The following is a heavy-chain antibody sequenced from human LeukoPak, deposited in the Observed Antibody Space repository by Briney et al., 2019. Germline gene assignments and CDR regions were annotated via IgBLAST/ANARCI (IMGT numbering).Heavy chain of an antibody. Sequence: SETLSLTCTVSGGSISSYYWSWIRQPPGKGLEWIGYIYYSGSTNYNPSLKSRVTISVDTSKNQSSLKLSSVTAADTAVYYCARHGADAYYDILTGYYKGNWFDPWGQGTLVTVSS. J-gene: IGHJ5*02. D-gene: IGHD3-9*01. CDR3: ARHGADAYYDILTGYYKGNWFDP. CDR2: IYYSGST. V-gene: IGHV4-59*08. CDR1: GGSISSYY.